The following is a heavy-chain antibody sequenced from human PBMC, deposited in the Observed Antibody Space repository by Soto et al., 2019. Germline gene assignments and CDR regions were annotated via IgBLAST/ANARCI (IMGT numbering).Heavy chain of an antibody. J-gene: IGHJ4*02. Sequence: SVKVSCKASGGTFSSYAISWVRQAPGQGLEWMGGIIPIFGTANYAQKFQGRVTTTADESTSTAYMELSSLRSEDTAVYYCARYGIAAAGHFDYWGQGTLVPVYS. CDR3: ARYGIAAAGHFDY. CDR2: IIPIFGTA. D-gene: IGHD6-13*01. CDR1: GGTFSSYA. V-gene: IGHV1-69*13.